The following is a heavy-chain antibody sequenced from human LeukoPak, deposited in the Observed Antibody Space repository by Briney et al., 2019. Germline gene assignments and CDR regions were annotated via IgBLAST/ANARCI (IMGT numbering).Heavy chain of an antibody. CDR1: GGSFSGYY. CDR3: ARGSVRHYYDSSGYNHFDY. D-gene: IGHD3-22*01. J-gene: IGHJ4*02. V-gene: IGHV4-34*01. Sequence: SETLSLTCAVYGGSFSGYYWSWIRQPPGKGLEWIGEINHSGSTNYNPSLKSRVTISVDTSKNQFSLKPSSVTAADTVVYYCARGSVRHYYDSSGYNHFDYWGQGTLVTVSS. CDR2: INHSGST.